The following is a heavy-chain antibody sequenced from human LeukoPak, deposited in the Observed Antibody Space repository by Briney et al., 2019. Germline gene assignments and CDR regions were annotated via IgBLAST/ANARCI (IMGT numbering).Heavy chain of an antibody. D-gene: IGHD3-3*01. CDR1: GGSFSDDY. V-gene: IGHV4-34*01. CDR2: INHSGRT. J-gene: IGHJ1*01. Sequence: SETLFLTCVVYGGSFSDDYWIWIRQPPGKGLECIGEINHSGRTNYNPSLKSRISMSVDTSKSQFSLKLNSVTAADTAVYFCATLRSVKIFGMITKRGYFQHWGQGTLVTVSS. CDR3: ATLRSVKIFGMITKRGYFQH.